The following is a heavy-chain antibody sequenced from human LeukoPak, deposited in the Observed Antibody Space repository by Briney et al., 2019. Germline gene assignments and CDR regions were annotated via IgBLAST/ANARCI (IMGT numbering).Heavy chain of an antibody. Sequence: SETLSLTCTVSGGSISSYYWSWIRQPPGKGLEWIGYIYGSGSTNFNPSLKSRVTISADTSKNQFSLKLSSVTAADTAVYYCAKERYSGTYSAFDIWGQGTMVTVSS. CDR2: IYGSGST. CDR3: AKERYSGTYSAFDI. D-gene: IGHD1-26*01. CDR1: GGSISSYY. J-gene: IGHJ3*02. V-gene: IGHV4-59*01.